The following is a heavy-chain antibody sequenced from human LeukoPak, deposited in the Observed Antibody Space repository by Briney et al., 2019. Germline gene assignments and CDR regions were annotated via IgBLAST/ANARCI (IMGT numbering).Heavy chain of an antibody. D-gene: IGHD5-18*01. CDR1: GGSISSGSYY. CDR2: IYTSGST. CDR3: ASERYSYGSFDY. V-gene: IGHV4-61*02. J-gene: IGHJ4*02. Sequence: SQTLSLTCTISGGSISSGSYYWSWIRQPAGKGLEWIGRIYTSGSTNYNPSLKSRVTISVDTSKNQFSLKLSSVTAADTAVYYCASERYSYGSFDYWGQGTLVTVSS.